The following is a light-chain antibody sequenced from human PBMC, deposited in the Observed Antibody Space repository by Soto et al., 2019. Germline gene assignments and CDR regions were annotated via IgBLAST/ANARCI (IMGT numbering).Light chain of an antibody. Sequence: IVMTKSPATLPVPPGERATLSCRASQRFSSTFACYQQKPGKAPRLLIYGASTRATVIPARCSGSGSGTAFTLTISSLQSEDFAVYYCQQYNNWPRWTFGQGTKVEIK. CDR3: QQYNNWPRWT. CDR2: GAS. J-gene: IGKJ1*01. CDR1: QRFSST. V-gene: IGKV3-15*01.